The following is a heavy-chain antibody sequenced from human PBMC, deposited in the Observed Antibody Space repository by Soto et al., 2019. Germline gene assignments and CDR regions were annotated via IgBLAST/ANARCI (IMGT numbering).Heavy chain of an antibody. Sequence: ASVKVSCKASGYTFTSYGISWVRQAPGQGLEWMGWISAYNGNTNYAQKLQGRVTMTTDTSTSTAYMELRSLRSDDTAVYYCARVPRLRYFDWLPPTEEGYYYCGMDVWGQGTTVTVSS. D-gene: IGHD3-9*01. V-gene: IGHV1-18*01. CDR1: GYTFTSYG. CDR2: ISAYNGNT. J-gene: IGHJ6*02. CDR3: ARVPRLRYFDWLPPTEEGYYYCGMDV.